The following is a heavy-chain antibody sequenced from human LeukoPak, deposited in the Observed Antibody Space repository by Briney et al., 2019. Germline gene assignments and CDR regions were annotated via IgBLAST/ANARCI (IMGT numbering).Heavy chain of an antibody. J-gene: IGHJ4*02. CDR3: ARDVGISYASFDY. V-gene: IGHV1-2*02. D-gene: IGHD2-2*01. CDR2: INPNSGGT. Sequence: ASVKVSCKASGYTFTGYYMHWVRQAPGQGLEWMGWINPNSGGTNYAQKFQGRVTMTGDTSISTAYMELSRLRSDDTAVYYCARDVGISYASFDYWGQGTLVTVSS. CDR1: GYTFTGYY.